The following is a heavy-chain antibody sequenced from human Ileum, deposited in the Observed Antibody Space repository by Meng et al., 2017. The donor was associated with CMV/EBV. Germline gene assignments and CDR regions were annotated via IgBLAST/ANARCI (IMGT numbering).Heavy chain of an antibody. Sequence: GESLKISCAASGYTFTNSFFHWVRQAPGQGLEWVTRINPEGDSITYAEKFQGRVTMTRDTSTTTVYLDLTSLTPDDTAVYFCTRDTPGEDKWNWGQGTLVTVSS. CDR1: GYTFTNSF. J-gene: IGHJ4*02. D-gene: IGHD2-15*01. CDR2: INPEGDSI. V-gene: IGHV1-46*01. CDR3: TRDTPGEDKWN.